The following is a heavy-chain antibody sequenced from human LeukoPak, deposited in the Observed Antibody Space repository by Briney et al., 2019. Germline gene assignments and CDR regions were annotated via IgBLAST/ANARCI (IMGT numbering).Heavy chain of an antibody. V-gene: IGHV4-61*02. J-gene: IGHJ5*02. D-gene: IGHD3-22*01. Sequence: SETLSLTCTVSGGSISSGSYYWSWIRQPAGKGLEWIVRIYTSGSTNYNPSLKSRVTISVDTSKNQFSLKLSSVTAADTAVYYCARDVSGYYFGWFDPWGQGTLVTVSS. CDR2: IYTSGST. CDR3: ARDVSGYYFGWFDP. CDR1: GGSISSGSYY.